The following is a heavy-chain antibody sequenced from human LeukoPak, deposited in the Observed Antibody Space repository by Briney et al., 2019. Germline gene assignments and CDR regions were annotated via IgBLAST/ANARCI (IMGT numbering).Heavy chain of an antibody. Sequence: ASVKVSCKASGYTFTGYYMHWVRQAPGQGLEWMGWINPNSGDTNFAQKFQGRVTMTRDTSTSTAYMELRSLRSDDTAVYYCARDLHRVVVRGVPHYYYYMDVWGKGTTVTISS. CDR2: INPNSGDT. J-gene: IGHJ6*03. CDR1: GYTFTGYY. V-gene: IGHV1-2*02. CDR3: ARDLHRVVVRGVPHYYYYMDV. D-gene: IGHD3-10*01.